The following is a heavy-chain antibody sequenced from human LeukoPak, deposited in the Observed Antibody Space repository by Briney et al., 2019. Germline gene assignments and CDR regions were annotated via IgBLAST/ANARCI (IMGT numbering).Heavy chain of an antibody. V-gene: IGHV1-2*02. CDR1: GYTFTSYD. CDR3: ARDRGSDY. D-gene: IGHD3-10*01. CDR2: INPNTGGA. J-gene: IGHJ4*02. Sequence: ASVKVSCKASGYTFTSYDINWVRQATGQGLEWLGWINPNTGGANYAQKFQGRVTMTRDTSISTVYMELSSLRSDDTAFYYCARDRGSDYWGQGTLVTVSS.